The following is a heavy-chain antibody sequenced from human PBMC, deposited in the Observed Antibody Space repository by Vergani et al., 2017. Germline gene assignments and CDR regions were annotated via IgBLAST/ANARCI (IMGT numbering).Heavy chain of an antibody. J-gene: IGHJ2*01. V-gene: IGHV3-30-3*01. CDR2: ISYDGSNK. Sequence: QVQLVESGGGVVQPGRSLRLSCAASGFTFSSYAMHWVRQAPGKGLEWVAVISYDGSNKYYAASVKGRFTISRDNSKNTLYLQMNSLRAEDTAVYYCAREMGIAAAGQGVWYFDLWGRGTLVTVSS. CDR1: GFTFSSYA. D-gene: IGHD6-13*01. CDR3: AREMGIAAAGQGVWYFDL.